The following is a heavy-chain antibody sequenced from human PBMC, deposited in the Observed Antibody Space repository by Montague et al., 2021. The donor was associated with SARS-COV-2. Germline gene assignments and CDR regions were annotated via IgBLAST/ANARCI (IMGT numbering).Heavy chain of an antibody. CDR1: GFIVSTNY. CDR2: INNNDNK. V-gene: IGHV3-53*01. CDR3: TKGEKWPQSFHF. Sequence: SLRLSCAASGFIVSTNYMTWVRQAPGKGLEWVSTINNNDNKYYADSVRGRFTVCRDSSKNTLYLQMTSLRVEDTDVYYCTKGEKWPQSFHFWGQGTLVTVSS. D-gene: IGHD5-24*01. J-gene: IGHJ4*02.